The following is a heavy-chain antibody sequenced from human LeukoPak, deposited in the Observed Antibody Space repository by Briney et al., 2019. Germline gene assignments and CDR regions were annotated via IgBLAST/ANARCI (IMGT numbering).Heavy chain of an antibody. V-gene: IGHV1-18*01. D-gene: IGHD2-2*01. CDR2: ISAYNGNT. J-gene: IGHJ4*02. Sequence: GASVKVSCKASGYTFTSYGISWVRQAPGQGLEWMGWISAYNGNTNYAQKLQGRVTMTTDTSTSTAYMELRSLRSDDTAVYYCARDLDQLLWGLYDYWGQGTLVTVSS. CDR1: GYTFTSYG. CDR3: ARDLDQLLWGLYDY.